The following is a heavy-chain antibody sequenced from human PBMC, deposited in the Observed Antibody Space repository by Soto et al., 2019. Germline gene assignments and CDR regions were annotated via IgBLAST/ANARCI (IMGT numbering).Heavy chain of an antibody. D-gene: IGHD1-26*01. Sequence: QVQLVESGGGVVRPGRSLRLSCVASGFTFRDYGMHWVRQAPGKGLEWVAGISHHGLKEHYADSVKGRFTISRDNSKKTVYLELNGLRGDDTAVYYCAKDWVGGSNKYYFEYWGQGTLVNVSS. J-gene: IGHJ4*02. CDR1: GFTFRDYG. V-gene: IGHV3-30*18. CDR2: ISHHGLKE. CDR3: AKDWVGGSNKYYFEY.